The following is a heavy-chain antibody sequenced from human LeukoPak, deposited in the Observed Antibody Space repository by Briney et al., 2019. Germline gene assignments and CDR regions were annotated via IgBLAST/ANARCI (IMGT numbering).Heavy chain of an antibody. D-gene: IGHD6-6*01. CDR3: ARDLSHGLDYYYYMDV. J-gene: IGHJ6*03. CDR2: ISPSSGVT. Sequence: GASVKVSCKASGYTFTAYYMHWVRQAPGQGVEWIGWISPSSGVTNYAQKFQGRVSLTRDTFIGTAYMELSSLRSDDTAVYYCARDLSHGLDYYYYMDVWGSGTTVTVSS. V-gene: IGHV1-2*02. CDR1: GYTFTAYY.